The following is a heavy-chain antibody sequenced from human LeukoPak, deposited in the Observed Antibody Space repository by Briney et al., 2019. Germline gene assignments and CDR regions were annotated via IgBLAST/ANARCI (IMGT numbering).Heavy chain of an antibody. V-gene: IGHV1-24*01. Sequence: ASVKVSCKVSGYTLTELSMHWVRQAPGKGLEWMGGFDPEDGETIYAQKFQGRVTMTEDTSTDTAYMELSSLRSEDTAVYYCARVPLNWEYYWYFDLWGRGTLVTVSS. CDR2: FDPEDGET. CDR3: ARVPLNWEYYWYFDL. J-gene: IGHJ2*01. CDR1: GYTLTELS. D-gene: IGHD1-1*01.